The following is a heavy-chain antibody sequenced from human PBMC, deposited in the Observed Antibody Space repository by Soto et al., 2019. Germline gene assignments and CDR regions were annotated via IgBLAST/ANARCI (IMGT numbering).Heavy chain of an antibody. Sequence: PSETLSLTCTVSGGSISINYWTWIRQPPGKGLEWIGYVYNSGSTNYNPSLKSRVTISEDTSKSQLSLKVNSMTAADTAVYYCARYRREAVAGYTLDNWGQGILVTVSS. V-gene: IGHV4-59*01. J-gene: IGHJ4*02. CDR3: ARYRREAVAGYTLDN. D-gene: IGHD6-13*01. CDR2: VYNSGST. CDR1: GGSISINY.